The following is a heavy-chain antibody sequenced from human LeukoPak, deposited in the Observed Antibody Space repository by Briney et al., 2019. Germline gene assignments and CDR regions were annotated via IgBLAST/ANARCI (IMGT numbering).Heavy chain of an antibody. Sequence: GESLQISCHGSGYTFTTYWIGWVRQMPGKGLEWMGTIYTGDSNTRYSPSFQGQVTISADKSISTAYLQWSSLKASDTAMYYCASRLAYCGGDCYSAGAFDIWGQGTMVTVSS. CDR3: ASRLAYCGGDCYSAGAFDI. CDR2: IYTGDSNT. J-gene: IGHJ3*02. V-gene: IGHV5-51*01. CDR1: GYTFTTYW. D-gene: IGHD2-21*02.